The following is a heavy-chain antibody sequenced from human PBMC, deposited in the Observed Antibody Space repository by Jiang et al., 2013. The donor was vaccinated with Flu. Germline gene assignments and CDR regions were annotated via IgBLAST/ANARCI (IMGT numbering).Heavy chain of an antibody. V-gene: IGHV4-39*01. CDR1: GGSISSSSYY. Sequence: KPSETLSLTCTVSGGSISSSSYYWGWIRQPPGKGLEWIGSIYYSGSTYYNPSLKSRVTISVDTSKNQFSLKLSSVTAADTAVYYCARHFNKGAMIVLYYFDYWGQGTLVTVSS. D-gene: IGHD3-22*01. J-gene: IGHJ4*02. CDR2: IYYSGST. CDR3: ARHFNKGAMIVLYYFDY.